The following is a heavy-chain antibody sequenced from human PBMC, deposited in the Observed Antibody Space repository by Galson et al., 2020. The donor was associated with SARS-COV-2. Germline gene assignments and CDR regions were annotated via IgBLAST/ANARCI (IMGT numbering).Heavy chain of an antibody. CDR2: ISWNSGSI. CDR3: AKDVMGEETYYDILTGYSRSYYYYYMDV. V-gene: IGHV3-9*01. D-gene: IGHD3-9*01. J-gene: IGHJ6*03. CDR1: GFTFDDYA. Sequence: GGSLRLSCAASGFTFDDYAMHWVRQAPGKGLEWVSGISWNSGSIGYADSVKGRFTISRDNAKNSLYLQMNSLRAEDTALYYCAKDVMGEETYYDILTGYSRSYYYYYMDVWGKGTTVTVSS.